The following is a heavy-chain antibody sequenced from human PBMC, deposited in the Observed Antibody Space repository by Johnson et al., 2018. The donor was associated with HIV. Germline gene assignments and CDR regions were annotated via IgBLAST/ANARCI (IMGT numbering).Heavy chain of an antibody. D-gene: IGHD2-2*01. Sequence: MQLVESGGGLVQPGGSLRLSCAASGFTFSRYDMHWVRQATGKGLEWVSAIGTAGDTYYPASVKGRITIPRETATNSLYLQMNSRRAGDTAVYYCARGIKYCSSNSCPDAHSWSYAFDIWGQGTMVTVSS. CDR1: GFTFSRYD. CDR2: IGTAGDT. V-gene: IGHV3-13*01. J-gene: IGHJ3*02. CDR3: ARGIKYCSSNSCPDAHSWSYAFDI.